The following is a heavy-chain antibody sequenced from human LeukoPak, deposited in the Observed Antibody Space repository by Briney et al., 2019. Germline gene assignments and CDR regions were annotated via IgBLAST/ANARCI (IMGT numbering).Heavy chain of an antibody. Sequence: GGSLRLSCAVSGFTFSNCYMHWVRQAPGKGLVWVSRISSDGSNTNYADSVRGRFTISRDNAKNTLYLQMNSLRVEDTAVYYCIRVPYWGQGALVTVSS. V-gene: IGHV3-74*01. CDR2: ISSDGSNT. CDR1: GFTFSNCY. CDR3: IRVPY. J-gene: IGHJ4*02.